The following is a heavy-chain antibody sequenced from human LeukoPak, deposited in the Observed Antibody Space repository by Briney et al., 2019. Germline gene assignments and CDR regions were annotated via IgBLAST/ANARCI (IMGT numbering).Heavy chain of an antibody. Sequence: GGSLRLSCAASGFTFSSYGMDWVRQAPGKGLEWVAVISYDGSNKYYADSVKGRFTISRDNSKNTLYLQMNSLRAEDTAVYYCAKDQGGSSGWYEVYYYYYGMDVWGQGTTVTVSS. V-gene: IGHV3-30*18. CDR2: ISYDGSNK. J-gene: IGHJ6*02. D-gene: IGHD6-19*01. CDR1: GFTFSSYG. CDR3: AKDQGGSSGWYEVYYYYYGMDV.